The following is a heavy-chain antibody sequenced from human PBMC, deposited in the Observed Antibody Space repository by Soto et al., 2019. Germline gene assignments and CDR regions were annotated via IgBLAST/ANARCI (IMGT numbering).Heavy chain of an antibody. V-gene: IGHV1-69*12. CDR3: ARHVPAAGYYYGMDV. D-gene: IGHD2-2*01. CDR2: IIPIFGTA. Sequence: QVQLVQSGAEVKKPGSSVKVSCKASGGTFSSYDISWVRQAPGQGLEWMGGIIPIFGTADYAQKFQGRVTITADESTSTAYMELSSLRSEDTAVYYCARHVPAAGYYYGMDVWGQGTTVTVSS. CDR1: GGTFSSYD. J-gene: IGHJ6*02.